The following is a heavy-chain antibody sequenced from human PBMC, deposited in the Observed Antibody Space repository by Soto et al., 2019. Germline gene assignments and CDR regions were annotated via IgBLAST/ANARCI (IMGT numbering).Heavy chain of an antibody. Sequence: VKVSCKASGGTPNTYVISWVRQAPGQGLEWMGGIIPLFGSANYAQKFQGRVTMTADKSTSTVYMELSSLRSDDTAVYYCAGFGFSRGYAYWGQGTLVTVSS. V-gene: IGHV1-69*13. J-gene: IGHJ4*02. CDR2: IIPLFGSA. CDR1: GGTPNTYV. D-gene: IGHD3-22*01. CDR3: AGFGFSRGYAY.